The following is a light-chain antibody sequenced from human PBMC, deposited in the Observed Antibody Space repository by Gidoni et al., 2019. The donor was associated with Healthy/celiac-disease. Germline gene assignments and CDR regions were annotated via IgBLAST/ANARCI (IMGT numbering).Light chain of an antibody. CDR1: QSVSSY. Sequence: EIVLTPSPATLSLSPGERATLSCRASQSVSSYLAWYQQKPGQAPRLLIYDASNRATGITARFSGSGSGTDFTLTISSLEPEDFAVYYCQQRSNWLTFGGGTKVEIK. V-gene: IGKV3-11*01. CDR3: QQRSNWLT. J-gene: IGKJ4*01. CDR2: DAS.